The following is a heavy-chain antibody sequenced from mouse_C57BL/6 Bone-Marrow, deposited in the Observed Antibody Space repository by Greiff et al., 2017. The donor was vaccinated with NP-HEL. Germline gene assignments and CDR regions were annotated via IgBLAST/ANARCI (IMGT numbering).Heavy chain of an antibody. V-gene: IGHV1-26*01. J-gene: IGHJ3*01. CDR3: ARRSHFAY. CDR2: INPNNGGT. CDR1: GYTFTDYY. Sequence: EVQLQQSGPELVKPGASVKISCKASGYTFTDYYMNWVKQSHGKSLEWIGDINPNNGGTSYNQKFKGKATLTVDKSSSTAYMELRSLTSEDSAVYYCARRSHFAYWGQGTLVTVSA.